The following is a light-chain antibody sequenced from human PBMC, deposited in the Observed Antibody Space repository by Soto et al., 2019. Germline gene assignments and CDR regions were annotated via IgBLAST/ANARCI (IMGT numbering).Light chain of an antibody. CDR2: EVT. CDR3: NSYPSSSKVV. Sequence: QSALTQPASVSGSPGQSITISCTGSSSDVGGYNFVSWYQHHPGKAPKLMIYEVTNRPSGVSARFSGSKSGNTASLTISGLQAEDEANYYCNSYPSSSKVVFGGGTKLTVL. CDR1: SSDVGGYNF. V-gene: IGLV2-14*01. J-gene: IGLJ2*01.